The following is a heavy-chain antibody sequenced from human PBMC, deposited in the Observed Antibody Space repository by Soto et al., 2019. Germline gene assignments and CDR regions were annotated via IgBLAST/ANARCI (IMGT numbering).Heavy chain of an antibody. Sequence: ASVKVSCKASGYTFNSYYMPWVRQAPGQGLEWMGIINPSGGSTSYAQKFQGRVTMTRDTSTSTVYMELSSLRSEDTAVYYCARDRSEQWLVPSLYYYYYGMDVWGQGTTVTVSS. J-gene: IGHJ6*02. V-gene: IGHV1-46*02. D-gene: IGHD6-19*01. CDR1: GYTFNSYY. CDR2: INPSGGST. CDR3: ARDRSEQWLVPSLYYYYYGMDV.